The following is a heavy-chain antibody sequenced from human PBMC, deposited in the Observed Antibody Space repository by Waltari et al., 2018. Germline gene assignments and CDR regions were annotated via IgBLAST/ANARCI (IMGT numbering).Heavy chain of an antibody. J-gene: IGHJ3*01. D-gene: IGHD2-15*01. Sequence: VQLVEAGGGGVQPGGALRRACAAAGVDFSGSGLHWVRQAPGEGLEWVSFIRSDGGNKYYGASGNGRFTISRDESTSTLYLQMDSLRSEDTAVYYCAGWAATRAFRIWGHGTMVIVSS. CDR1: GVDFSGSG. CDR2: IRSDGGNK. CDR3: AGWAATRAFRI. V-gene: IGHV3-30*02.